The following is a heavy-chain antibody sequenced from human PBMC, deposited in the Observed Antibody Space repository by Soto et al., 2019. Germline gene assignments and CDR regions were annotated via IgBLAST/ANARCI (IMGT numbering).Heavy chain of an antibody. D-gene: IGHD2-21*02. V-gene: IGHV1-3*05. CDR2: INAGNGNT. Sequence: QVQLVQSGAEEKQPGASVKVSCKASGYTFTSYAMHWVRQAPGQRLEWMGWINAGNGNTKYSQKFQGRVTITRDTSAGTAYMELSSLRSEDTPVYYCARSIVVVTALDYWGQGTLVTVSS. CDR1: GYTFTSYA. J-gene: IGHJ4*02. CDR3: ARSIVVVTALDY.